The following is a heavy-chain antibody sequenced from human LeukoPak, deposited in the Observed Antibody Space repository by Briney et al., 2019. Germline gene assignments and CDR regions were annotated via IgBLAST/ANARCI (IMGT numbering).Heavy chain of an antibody. CDR1: GLTVTDNY. CDR2: IYPDGST. CDR3: ATHCSGTTCHRDY. Sequence: PGGSLRLSCAVSGLTVTDNYMSWVRQAPGKGLEWVSVIYPDGSTYHADSVKGRFTTSRDNSKNTLYLEMNSLRVVDTGVYYCATHCSGTTCHRDYWGQGTLVTVSS. D-gene: IGHD2-2*01. J-gene: IGHJ4*02. V-gene: IGHV3-53*05.